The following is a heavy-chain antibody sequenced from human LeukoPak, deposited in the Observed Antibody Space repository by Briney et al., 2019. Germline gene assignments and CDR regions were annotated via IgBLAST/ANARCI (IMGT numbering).Heavy chain of an antibody. D-gene: IGHD4-17*01. J-gene: IGHJ4*02. CDR3: ARDPRLRGTYYFDY. CDR2: ISYDGSNK. Sequence: GRSLRLSCAASGFTFGSYAMHWVRQAPGKGLEWVAVISYDGSNKYYADSVKGRFTISRDNSKNTLYLQMNSLRAEDTAVYYCARDPRLRGTYYFDYWGQGTLVTVSS. V-gene: IGHV3-30-3*01. CDR1: GFTFGSYA.